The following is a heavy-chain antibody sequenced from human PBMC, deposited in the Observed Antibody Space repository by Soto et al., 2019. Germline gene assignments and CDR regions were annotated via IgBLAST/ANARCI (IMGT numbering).Heavy chain of an antibody. J-gene: IGHJ6*02. CDR3: ARVVVAASYYYYGMDV. V-gene: IGHV1-69*13. D-gene: IGHD2-15*01. CDR1: GGTFSSYA. Sequence: GASVKVSCKASGGTFSSYAISWVRQAPGQGLEWMGGIIPIFGTANYAQKFQGRVTITADESTSTAYMELSSLRSEDTAVYYCARVVVAASYYYYGMDVWRQGTTVTVSS. CDR2: IIPIFGTA.